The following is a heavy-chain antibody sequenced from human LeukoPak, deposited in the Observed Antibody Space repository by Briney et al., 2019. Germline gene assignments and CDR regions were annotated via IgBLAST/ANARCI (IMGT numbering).Heavy chain of an antibody. CDR2: IIPILGIA. D-gene: IGHD3-3*01. V-gene: IGHV1-69*04. Sequence: SVKVSCKASGGTFSSYAISWVRQAPGQGLEWMGRIIPILGIANYAQKFQGRVTITADKSTSTAYMELSSLRSEDTAVYYCARSRILEWSMNANNCFDPWGQGTLVTVSS. CDR3: ARSRILEWSMNANNCFDP. J-gene: IGHJ5*02. CDR1: GGTFSSYA.